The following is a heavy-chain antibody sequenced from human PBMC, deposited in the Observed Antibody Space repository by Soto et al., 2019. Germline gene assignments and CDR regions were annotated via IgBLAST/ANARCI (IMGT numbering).Heavy chain of an antibody. V-gene: IGHV4-31*03. J-gene: IGHJ6*02. CDR2: IYHSGYT. D-gene: IGHD3-9*01. Sequence: SETLSLTCTVSGGSISSGGYYWTWIRQHPGKGLEWIAYIYHSGYTFYNPSLKSRVTISIDTSKNQLSLKLRSVTAADTAVYYCARDSRYLGFYYYGMDVWGQGTTVTVSS. CDR3: ARDSRYLGFYYYGMDV. CDR1: GGSISSGGYY.